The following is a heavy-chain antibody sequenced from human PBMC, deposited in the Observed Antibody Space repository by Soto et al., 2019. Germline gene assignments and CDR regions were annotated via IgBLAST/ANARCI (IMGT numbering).Heavy chain of an antibody. CDR2: ISYDGSNK. D-gene: IGHD4-4*01. CDR1: GFTFSSYG. J-gene: IGHJ4*02. Sequence: GGSLRLSCAASGFTFSSYGMHWVRQAPGKGLEWVAVISYDGSNKYYADSVKGRFTISRDNSKNTLYLQMNSLRAEDTAVYYCAKDSDYSNYLPNDDYWGQGTLVTVSS. V-gene: IGHV3-30*18. CDR3: AKDSDYSNYLPNDDY.